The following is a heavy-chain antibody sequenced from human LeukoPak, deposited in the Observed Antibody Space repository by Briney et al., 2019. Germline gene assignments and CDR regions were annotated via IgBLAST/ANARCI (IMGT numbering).Heavy chain of an antibody. J-gene: IGHJ6*02. V-gene: IGHV4-59*08. D-gene: IGHD6-19*01. CDR1: GGSISSYY. Sequence: PSETLSLTCTVSGGSISSYYWSWIRQPPGKGLEWIGYIYYSGSTNYNPSLKSRFTISVDTSKNQFSLKLSSVTAADTAVYYCASDTGYSSGWPAVYYYYGMDVWGQGTTVTVSS. CDR3: ASDTGYSSGWPAVYYYYGMDV. CDR2: IYYSGST.